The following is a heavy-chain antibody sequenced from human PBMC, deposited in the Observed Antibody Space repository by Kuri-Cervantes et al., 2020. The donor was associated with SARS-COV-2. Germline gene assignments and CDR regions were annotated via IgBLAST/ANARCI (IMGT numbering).Heavy chain of an antibody. D-gene: IGHD3-22*01. V-gene: IGHV1-18*01. CDR3: ARVPLVVITTIDSFDI. J-gene: IGHJ3*02. Sequence: ASVKVSCKASGYTFNRFVISWVRQAPGQGLQWVGWINPYNVNTDNVQMLQGRVTMTTDTSKSTAYMDLRSLRSDDRAVYYCARVPLVVITTIDSFDIWGQGTMVTVSS. CDR2: INPYNVNT. CDR1: GYTFNRFV.